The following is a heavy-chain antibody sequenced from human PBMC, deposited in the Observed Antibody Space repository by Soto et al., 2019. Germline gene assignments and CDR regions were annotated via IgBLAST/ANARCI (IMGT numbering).Heavy chain of an antibody. CDR1: GFAFSSYG. CDR2: IWYDGSNK. Sequence: GGSLRLSCAASGFAFSSYGMHWVRQAPGKGLEWVAVIWYDGSNKYYADSVKGRFTISRDNSKNTLYLQMNSLRAEDTDVYYCARAFHGYYDFWSGAYGMDVWGQGTTVTVSS. CDR3: ARAFHGYYDFWSGAYGMDV. J-gene: IGHJ6*02. D-gene: IGHD3-3*01. V-gene: IGHV3-33*01.